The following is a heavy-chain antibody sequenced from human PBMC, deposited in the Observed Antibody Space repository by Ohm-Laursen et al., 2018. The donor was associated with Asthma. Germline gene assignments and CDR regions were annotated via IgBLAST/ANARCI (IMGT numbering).Heavy chain of an antibody. J-gene: IGHJ4*02. CDR2: ITTGSSTI. Sequence: GSLRLSCAASGFTFSNYNMIWVRQAPGKGLDWVSSITTGSSTIYYADSVRGRFTVSTDKVTNSLYLQINSLRPEDTAVYYCAAWVPRIYWGRGTVVTASS. V-gene: IGHV3-48*01. CDR1: GFTFSNYN. CDR3: AAWVPRIY. D-gene: IGHD3-10*01.